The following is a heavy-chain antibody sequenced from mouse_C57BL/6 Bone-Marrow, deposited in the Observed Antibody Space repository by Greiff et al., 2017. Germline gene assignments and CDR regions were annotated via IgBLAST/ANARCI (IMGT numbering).Heavy chain of an antibody. V-gene: IGHV5-4*01. J-gene: IGHJ2*01. CDR1: GFTFSSYA. D-gene: IGHD1-1*01. CDR2: ISDGGSYT. CDR3: ARIYYYGLFDY. Sequence: EVQLVESGGGLVKPGGSLKLSCAASGFTFSSYAMSWVRQTPEKRLEWVATISDGGSYTYYPDNVKGRFTISRDNAKNNLYLQRSHLKSEDTAMYYCARIYYYGLFDYWGQGTTLTVSS.